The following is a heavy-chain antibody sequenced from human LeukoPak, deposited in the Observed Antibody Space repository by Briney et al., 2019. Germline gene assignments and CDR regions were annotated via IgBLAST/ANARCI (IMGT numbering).Heavy chain of an antibody. D-gene: IGHD2-15*01. V-gene: IGHV1-2*02. CDR1: GYTFTGYY. CDR2: INPNSGGT. J-gene: IGHJ6*02. CDR3: ARDGGYCSGGSCYSNYYGMDV. Sequence: ASVKVSCKASGYTFTGYYMHWVRQAPGQGLEWMGWINPNSGGTNYAQKFQGRVTMTRDTSISTAYMELSRLRSDDTAVYYCARDGGYCSGGSCYSNYYGMDVWGQGTTVTVSS.